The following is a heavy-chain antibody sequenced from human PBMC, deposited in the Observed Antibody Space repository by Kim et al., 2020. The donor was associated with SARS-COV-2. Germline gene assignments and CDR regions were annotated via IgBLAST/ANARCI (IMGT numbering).Heavy chain of an antibody. V-gene: IGHV3-7*01. D-gene: IGHD6-19*01. CDR2: IKQDGSGE. J-gene: IGHJ4*02. Sequence: GGSLRLSCAASGFTFSSYWMSWVRQAPGKGLEWVANIKQDGSGEYSVDSVKGRFTISRDNAKNSLYLQMNSLRAEDTAVYYCARSPGIAVAGKQFDYWGQGTLVTVSP. CDR3: ARSPGIAVAGKQFDY. CDR1: GFTFSSYW.